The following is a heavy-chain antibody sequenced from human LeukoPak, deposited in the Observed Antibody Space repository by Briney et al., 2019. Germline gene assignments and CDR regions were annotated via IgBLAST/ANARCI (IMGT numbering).Heavy chain of an antibody. CDR3: ARLKWPNYYYYYGMDV. Sequence: GGSLRLSCAASGFTFSSYAMHWVRQAPGKGLEWVAVISYDGSNKYYADSVKGRFTISRDNSKNTLYLQMNSLRAEDTAVYYCARLKWPNYYYYYGMDVWGQGTTVTVSS. CDR2: ISYDGSNK. D-gene: IGHD2-15*01. CDR1: GFTFSSYA. J-gene: IGHJ6*02. V-gene: IGHV3-30-3*01.